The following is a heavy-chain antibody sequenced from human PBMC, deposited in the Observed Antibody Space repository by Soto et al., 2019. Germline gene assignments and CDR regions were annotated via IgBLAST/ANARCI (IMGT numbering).Heavy chain of an antibody. CDR1: GYSFTSYW. CDR3: ARGDYYYGSGSYSPPDY. D-gene: IGHD3-10*01. Sequence: GESLKISCKGSGYSFTSYWIGWVRQMPGKGLEWMGIIYPGDSDTRYSPSFQGQVTISADKSISTAYLQWSSLKASDTAMYYCARGDYYYGSGSYSPPDYWGQGTLVTVSS. V-gene: IGHV5-51*01. J-gene: IGHJ4*02. CDR2: IYPGDSDT.